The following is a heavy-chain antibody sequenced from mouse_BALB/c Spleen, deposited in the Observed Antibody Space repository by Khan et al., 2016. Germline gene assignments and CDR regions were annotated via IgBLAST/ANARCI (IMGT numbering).Heavy chain of an antibody. CDR2: INTNTGEP. J-gene: IGHJ3*01. CDR3: AEDYYGSNWFAY. CDR1: RYTFTNYG. V-gene: IGHV9-3*02. Sequence: QIQLVQSGPELKKPGETVKISCKASRYTFTNYGMNWVKQAPGKGLKWMGWINTNTGEPTYAEEFKGRFAFSLETSASTAYLQINNLKNEDTATYFCAEDYYGSNWFAYWGQGTLVTVSA. D-gene: IGHD1-1*01.